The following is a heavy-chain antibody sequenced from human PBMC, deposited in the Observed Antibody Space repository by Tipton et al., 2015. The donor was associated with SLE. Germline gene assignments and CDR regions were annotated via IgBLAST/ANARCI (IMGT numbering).Heavy chain of an antibody. Sequence: TLSLTCAVSGYSISSGYYWSWIRQPPGKGLEWIGEINHSGSTNYNPSLKSRVTISVDTSKNQFSLKLSSVTAADTAVYYCAREPPRYQLPGDYYYMDVWGKGTTVTVSS. CDR3: AREPPRYQLPGDYYYMDV. J-gene: IGHJ6*03. CDR2: INHSGST. V-gene: IGHV4-38-2*02. D-gene: IGHD2-2*01. CDR1: GYSISSGYY.